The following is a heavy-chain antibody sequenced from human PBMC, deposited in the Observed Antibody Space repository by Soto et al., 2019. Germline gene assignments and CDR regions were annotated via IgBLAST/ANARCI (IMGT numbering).Heavy chain of an antibody. J-gene: IGHJ1*01. Sequence: GGSLRLSCAASGFTFSNYGMSWVRQAPGKGLEWVSVISGSGGSTYYADSVKGRFTLSRDNSKNTVYLQMNSLRAEDTAVYYCAKDSPVGVPLLRDFHDWGQGTLVTVSS. CDR1: GFTFSNYG. V-gene: IGHV3-23*01. D-gene: IGHD2-15*01. CDR3: AKDSPVGVPLLRDFHD. CDR2: ISGSGGST.